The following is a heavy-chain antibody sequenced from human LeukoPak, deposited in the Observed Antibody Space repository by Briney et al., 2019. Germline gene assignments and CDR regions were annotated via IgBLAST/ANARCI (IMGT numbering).Heavy chain of an antibody. CDR3: ARDVRWLRFLFEY. D-gene: IGHD5-12*01. V-gene: IGHV3-21*01. CDR1: GFTFSTYR. J-gene: IGHJ4*02. Sequence: GGSLRLSCVGTGFTFSTYRMNWVRQAPGKGLEWVSSISSSSSYIYYADSVKGRFTISRDNAKNSLYLQMNSLRDDDTAVYYCARDVRWLRFLFEYWGQGTLVTVSS. CDR2: ISSSSSYI.